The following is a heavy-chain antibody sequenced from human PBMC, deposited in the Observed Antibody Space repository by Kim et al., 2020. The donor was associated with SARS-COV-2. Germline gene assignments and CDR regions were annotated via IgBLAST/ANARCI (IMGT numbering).Heavy chain of an antibody. J-gene: IGHJ4*02. D-gene: IGHD6-13*01. V-gene: IGHV3-30*02. Sequence: YYSDSVKGRFTISRDNSKNTLYLQMNSLRAEDTAVYYCAKESQYSSSLDYWGQGTLVTVSS. CDR3: AKESQYSSSLDY.